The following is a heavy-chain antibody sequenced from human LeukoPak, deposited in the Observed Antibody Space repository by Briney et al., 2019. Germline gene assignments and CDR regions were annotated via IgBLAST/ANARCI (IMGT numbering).Heavy chain of an antibody. CDR1: GGSIGSYY. V-gene: IGHV4-59*01. J-gene: IGHJ5*02. CDR3: ARDEDADSGIWFDP. D-gene: IGHD4-17*01. CDR2: THYSRNT. Sequence: SETLSLTCTVSGGSIGSYYWNWIRQPPGKALEWIGHTHYSRNTKYNPSLKSRVTMSVDTPKNQLSLRLSYVTAADTAVYYCARDEDADSGIWFDPWGQGILVTVSS.